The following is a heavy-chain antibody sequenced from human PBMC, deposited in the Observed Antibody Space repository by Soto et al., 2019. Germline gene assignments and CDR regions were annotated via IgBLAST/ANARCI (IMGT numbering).Heavy chain of an antibody. CDR1: GYTFTSYG. D-gene: IGHD5-18*01. CDR3: ASSLLVGYGLEGESD. Sequence: QVQLVQTGAKVKKPGASVKVSCKASGYTFTSYGISWVRQAPGQGLEWMGWISAYNGNTNYAQKLQGRVTMTTDTSTSTAYMELRSLRSDDTAVYYCASSLLVGYGLEGESDWGQGTLVTVSS. V-gene: IGHV1-18*01. J-gene: IGHJ4*02. CDR2: ISAYNGNT.